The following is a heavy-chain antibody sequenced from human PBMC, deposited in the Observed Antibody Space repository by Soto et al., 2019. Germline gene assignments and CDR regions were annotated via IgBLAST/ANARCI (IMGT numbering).Heavy chain of an antibody. CDR1: GGSISSGGYY. J-gene: IGHJ3*02. D-gene: IGHD6-19*01. Sequence: QVQLQESGPGLVKPSQTLSLTCTVSGGSISSGGYYWSWIRQHPGKGLEWIGYIYYSGSTYYNPSLKSRVTLSVDTSKHQFSLQLSSVTAADTAVYYCASAGGSGWVNDAFDIWGQGTMVTVSS. CDR2: IYYSGST. CDR3: ASAGGSGWVNDAFDI. V-gene: IGHV4-31*03.